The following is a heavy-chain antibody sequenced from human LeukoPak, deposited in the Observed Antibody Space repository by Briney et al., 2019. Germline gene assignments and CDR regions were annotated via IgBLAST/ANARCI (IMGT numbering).Heavy chain of an antibody. V-gene: IGHV3-23*01. D-gene: IGHD3-16*01. J-gene: IGHJ4*02. CDR1: GFIFSSYA. Sequence: PGGSLRLSCAASGFIFSSYAMSWVRQGPGKGLEWVSALSGNGGKTYYADSVKGRFTISRDNSKNTLYLQMNSLRAEDTAVYYCAKDLSYGFDYWGQGTLVTVSS. CDR2: LSGNGGKT. CDR3: AKDLSYGFDY.